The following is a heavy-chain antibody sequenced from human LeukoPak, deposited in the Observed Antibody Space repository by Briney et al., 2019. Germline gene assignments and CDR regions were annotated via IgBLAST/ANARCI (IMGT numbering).Heavy chain of an antibody. CDR3: ARRVLRYFDWPLNNWFDP. CDR1: GGSISSSSYY. J-gene: IGHJ5*02. V-gene: IGHV4-39*07. Sequence: SETLSLTCTVSGGSISSSSYYWSWIRQPPGKGLEWIGEINHSGSTNYNPSLKSRVTISVDTSKNQFSLKLSSVTAADTAVYYCARRVLRYFDWPLNNWFDPWGQGTLVTVSS. D-gene: IGHD3-9*01. CDR2: INHSGST.